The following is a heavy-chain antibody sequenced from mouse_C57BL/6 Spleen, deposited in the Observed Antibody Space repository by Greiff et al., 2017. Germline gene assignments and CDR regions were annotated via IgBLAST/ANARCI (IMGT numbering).Heavy chain of an antibody. J-gene: IGHJ3*01. CDR3: AREWVEWVYDGYPWFAY. CDR2: IDPNSGGT. Sequence: QVQLQQPGAELVKPGASVKLSCKASGYTFNSYWMHWVKQRPGRGLEWIGRIDPNSGGTKYNEKFKSKATLTVDKPSSTAYMQLSSLTSEDSAVYDCAREWVEWVYDGYPWFAYWGQGTLVTVSS. D-gene: IGHD2-3*01. V-gene: IGHV1-72*01. CDR1: GYTFNSYW.